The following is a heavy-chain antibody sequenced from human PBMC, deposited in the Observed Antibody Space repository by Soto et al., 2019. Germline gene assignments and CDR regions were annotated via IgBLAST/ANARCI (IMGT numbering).Heavy chain of an antibody. CDR1: GFTFSSYA. V-gene: IGHV3-23*01. J-gene: IGHJ6*02. Sequence: GGSLRLSCAASGFTFSSYAMKWVRQAPGKGLEWVSLIGESGTPTYYADSVKGRFTISRDNSGNTLFLEMYSLRAEGTAVYYCARYIPGVRYYGMDVWGQGTTVTVSS. CDR3: ARYIPGVRYYGMDV. CDR2: IGESGTPT. D-gene: IGHD2-2*01.